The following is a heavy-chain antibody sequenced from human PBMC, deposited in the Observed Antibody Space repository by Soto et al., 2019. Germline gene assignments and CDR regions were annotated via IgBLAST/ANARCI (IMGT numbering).Heavy chain of an antibody. Sequence: GGSLRLSCAASGFTFSSYGIHWVRQAPGKGLEWVAVISYDGSNKYYADSVKGRFTISRDNSKNTLYLQMNSLRAEDTAVYYCAKDRKRSYGYCSGGSCATLFDYWGQETLVTVSA. J-gene: IGHJ4*02. CDR3: AKDRKRSYGYCSGGSCATLFDY. CDR2: ISYDGSNK. V-gene: IGHV3-30*18. D-gene: IGHD2-15*01. CDR1: GFTFSSYG.